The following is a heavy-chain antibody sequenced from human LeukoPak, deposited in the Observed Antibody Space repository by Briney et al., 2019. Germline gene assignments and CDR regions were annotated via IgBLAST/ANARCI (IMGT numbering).Heavy chain of an antibody. J-gene: IGHJ4*02. CDR3: AKDLYYGYYFDY. CDR2: ISNDGSNK. Sequence: GGSLRISCTPSRLTFPGHGTHWAREAPGKGLEWVALISNDGSNKHYVDSVKGRFTISRDNSENMLYLQMHSLRAEDTAVYYCAKDLYYGYYFDYWGQGTLVTVSS. V-gene: IGHV3-30*18. CDR1: RLTFPGHG. D-gene: IGHD3-16*01.